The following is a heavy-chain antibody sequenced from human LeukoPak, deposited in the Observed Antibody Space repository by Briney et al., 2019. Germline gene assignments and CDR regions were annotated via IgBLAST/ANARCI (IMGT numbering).Heavy chain of an antibody. Sequence: SETLSLTCAVYGGSFSGYYWSWVRQPPGKGLEWIGEINHSGSTNYNPSLKSRVTISVDTSKNQFSLKLSSVTAADTAVYYCARVEYYYDSSGYQGTNWFDPWGQGTLVTVSS. D-gene: IGHD3-22*01. CDR3: ARVEYYYDSSGYQGTNWFDP. CDR1: GGSFSGYY. V-gene: IGHV4-34*01. J-gene: IGHJ5*02. CDR2: INHSGST.